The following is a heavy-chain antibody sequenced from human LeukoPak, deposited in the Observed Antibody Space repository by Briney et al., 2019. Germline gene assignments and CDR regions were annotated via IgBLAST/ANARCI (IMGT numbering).Heavy chain of an antibody. V-gene: IGHV1-69*13. CDR3: ASLFQYGDYGGGYFDY. D-gene: IGHD4-17*01. CDR2: IIPIFGTA. CDR1: GGTFSSYA. Sequence: ASVKVSCTASGGTFSSYAVSWVRQAPGQGLEWMGGIIPIFGTANYAQKFQGRVTITADESTSTAYMELSSLRSEDTAVYYCASLFQYGDYGGGYFDYWGQGTLVTVSS. J-gene: IGHJ4*02.